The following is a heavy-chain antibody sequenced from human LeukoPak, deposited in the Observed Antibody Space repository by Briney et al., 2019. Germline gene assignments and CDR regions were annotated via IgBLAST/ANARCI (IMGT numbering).Heavy chain of an antibody. CDR1: GFTFS. D-gene: IGHD7-27*01. CDR2: IRHDGTDQ. J-gene: IGHJ5*02. V-gene: IGHV3-30*02. Sequence: GGSLRLSCVGSGFTFSVHWVRQVPGKGLEWLTFIRHDGTDQHYADSVRGRFTISRDNSKNTVYLQMNSLRPGDTALYYCAKDGNWASVSWGQGTLVTVSS. CDR3: AKDGNWASVS.